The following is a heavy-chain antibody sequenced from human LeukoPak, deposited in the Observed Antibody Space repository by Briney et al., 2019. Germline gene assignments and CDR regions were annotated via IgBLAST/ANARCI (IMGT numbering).Heavy chain of an antibody. J-gene: IGHJ4*02. CDR2: IYTSGST. CDR3: ARGGKYCSSTSCYNY. CDR1: GGSISSYY. V-gene: IGHV4-4*07. Sequence: PSETLSLTCTVSGGSISSYYWSWIRQPAGKGLEWIGRIYTSGSTNYNPSLKSRVTMSVDTSKNQFSLKLSSVTAADTAVYYCARGGKYCSSTSCYNYWGQGTLVTVSS. D-gene: IGHD2-2*02.